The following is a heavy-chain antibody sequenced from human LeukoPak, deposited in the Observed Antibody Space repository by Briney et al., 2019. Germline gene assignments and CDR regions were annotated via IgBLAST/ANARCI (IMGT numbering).Heavy chain of an antibody. D-gene: IGHD3-3*01. J-gene: IGHJ6*03. CDR1: GFTVSSNY. V-gene: IGHV3-66*02. Sequence: TGGSLRLSCAASGFTVSSNYMSWVRQAPRKGLEWVSVIYSGGSTYYADSVKGRFTISRDNSKNTLYLQMNSLRAEDTAVYYCARRRLYDFWSGYPGYYYYYYYMDVWGKGTTVTVSS. CDR3: ARRRLYDFWSGYPGYYYYYYYMDV. CDR2: IYSGGST.